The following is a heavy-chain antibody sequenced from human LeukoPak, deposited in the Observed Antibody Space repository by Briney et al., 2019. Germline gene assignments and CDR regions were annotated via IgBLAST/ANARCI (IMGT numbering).Heavy chain of an antibody. CDR2: TYHSGST. J-gene: IGHJ4*02. CDR3: ARKDWPNFDY. V-gene: IGHV4-38-2*02. CDR1: GYSISSGYY. D-gene: IGHD3/OR15-3a*01. Sequence: SETLSLTCTVSGYSISSGYYWGWIRQPPGKGLEWIGSTYHSGSTYYNPSLKSRVTMSLDTSKNQFSLNLSSVTAADTAIYYCARKDWPNFDYWGQGTLVTVSS.